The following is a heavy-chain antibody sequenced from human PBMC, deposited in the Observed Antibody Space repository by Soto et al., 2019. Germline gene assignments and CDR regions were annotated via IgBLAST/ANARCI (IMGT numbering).Heavy chain of an antibody. Sequence: QLQLQESGSGLVKPSQTLSLTCAVSGGSISSGGYSWSWIRQPPGKGLEWIGYIYHSGSTYYNPSLKSRVTIPVDRSKNQFSLKLSSVTAADTAVYYCARDAMTTVTREYGMDVWGQGTTVTVSS. V-gene: IGHV4-30-2*01. J-gene: IGHJ6*02. CDR2: IYHSGST. D-gene: IGHD4-17*01. CDR3: ARDAMTTVTREYGMDV. CDR1: GGSISSGGYS.